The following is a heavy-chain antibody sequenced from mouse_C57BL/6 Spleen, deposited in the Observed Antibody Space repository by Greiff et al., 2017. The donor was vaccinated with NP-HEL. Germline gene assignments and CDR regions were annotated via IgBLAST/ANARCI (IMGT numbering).Heavy chain of an antibody. J-gene: IGHJ4*01. V-gene: IGHV1-55*01. Sequence: QVQLQQSGAELVKPGASVKMSCKASGYTFTSYWITWVKQRPGQGLEWIGDIYPGSGSTNYNEKFKSKATLTVDTSSSTAYMQLSSLTSEDSAVYYCARGYYGSSYGGFSYAMDYWGQGTSVTVSS. CDR1: GYTFTSYW. D-gene: IGHD1-1*01. CDR3: ARGYYGSSYGGFSYAMDY. CDR2: IYPGSGST.